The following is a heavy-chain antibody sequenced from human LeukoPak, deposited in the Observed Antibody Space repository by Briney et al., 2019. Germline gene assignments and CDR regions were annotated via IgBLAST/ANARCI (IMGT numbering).Heavy chain of an antibody. J-gene: IGHJ5*02. V-gene: IGHV3-53*01. CDR2: IYSDNT. CDR1: GFTVSSNS. D-gene: IGHD6-13*01. Sequence: TGGSLRLSCTVSGFTVSSNSMSWVRQAPGKGLEWVSFIYSDNTHYSDSVKGRFTISRDNSKNTLYPQMNSLRAEDTAVYYCARSHSSSWYWWFDPWGQGTLVTVSS. CDR3: ARSHSSSWYWWFDP.